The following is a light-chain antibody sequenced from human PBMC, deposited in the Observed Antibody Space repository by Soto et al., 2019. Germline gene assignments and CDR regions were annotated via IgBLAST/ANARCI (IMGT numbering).Light chain of an antibody. J-gene: IGLJ1*01. CDR3: CSYAGGSTFH. V-gene: IGLV2-23*02. Sequence: QSALTQPASVSGSPGQSITISCIGTSTDVGSYNLVSWYQQHPGKVPKVMIFEVTKRPSGVSNRFSGSKSGNTASLTISGLQAEDEADYYCCSYAGGSTFHFGTGTKVTVL. CDR2: EVT. CDR1: STDVGSYNL.